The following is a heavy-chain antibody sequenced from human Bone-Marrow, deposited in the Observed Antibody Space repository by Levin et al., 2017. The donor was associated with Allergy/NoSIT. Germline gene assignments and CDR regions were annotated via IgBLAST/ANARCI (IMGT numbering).Heavy chain of an antibody. CDR3: ARGGGPQDS. D-gene: IGHD3-16*01. V-gene: IGHV3-64*01. Sequence: RAGGSLRLSCVASGFTFSTYAVHWVRQAPGKGLEYVSGISSNGGSTYYANSVKGRFTISRDNSKNTLYLQMGSLRAEDMAVYYCARGGGPQDSWGQGTLVTVSS. CDR1: GFTFSTYA. CDR2: ISSNGGST. J-gene: IGHJ4*02.